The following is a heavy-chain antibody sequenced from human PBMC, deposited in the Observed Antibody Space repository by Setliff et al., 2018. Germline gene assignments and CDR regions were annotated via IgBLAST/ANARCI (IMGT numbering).Heavy chain of an antibody. Sequence: PSETLSLTCDVSGASISSGHYWGWIRQPPGKGLEWIATIYHKGRTYFNPSLQSRVTMSLDTSKNQFSLGLTSVTAADTAVYYCARESAGDESVRHLYYTDVWGRGTTVTVSS. CDR1: GASISSGHY. CDR3: ARESAGDESVRHLYYTDV. D-gene: IGHD1-1*01. CDR2: IYHKGRT. J-gene: IGHJ6*03. V-gene: IGHV4-38-2*02.